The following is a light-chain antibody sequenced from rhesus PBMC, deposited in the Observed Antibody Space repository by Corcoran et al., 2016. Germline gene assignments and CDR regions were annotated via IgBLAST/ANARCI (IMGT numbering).Light chain of an antibody. CDR3: MQHKALPYS. CDR1: QRLLHTDGYTY. Sequence: DIVMTQTPLSLPVTPGEPASLSCRSSQRLLHTDGYTYLAWYLQKPGQSPQLLIYGGSNRASGVPERFSGSGSGTEFTLKISKVEADDFGVYYCMQHKALPYSFGQGTKVEIK. CDR2: GGS. V-gene: IGKV2-61*01. J-gene: IGKJ2*01.